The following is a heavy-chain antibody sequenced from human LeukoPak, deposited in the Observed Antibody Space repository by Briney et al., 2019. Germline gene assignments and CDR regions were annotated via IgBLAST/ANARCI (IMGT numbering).Heavy chain of an antibody. V-gene: IGHV5-10-1*01. CDR2: IDPSDSYT. Sequence: GASLRISFKGPGYRFTSYWISRVRPMPGKGQEWMGRIDPSDSYTNYSPSFQGHVTISADKSISTAYLQWSSLKASDTAMYYCARHEAGYFDWLSSPYYFDYWGQGTLVTVSS. J-gene: IGHJ4*02. D-gene: IGHD3-9*01. CDR3: ARHEAGYFDWLSSPYYFDY. CDR1: GYRFTSYW.